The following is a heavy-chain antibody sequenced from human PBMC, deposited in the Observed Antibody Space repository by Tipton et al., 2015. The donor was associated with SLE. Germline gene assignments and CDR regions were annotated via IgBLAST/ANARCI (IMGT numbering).Heavy chain of an antibody. J-gene: IGHJ4*02. CDR2: INHSGST. Sequence: TLSLTCAVYGGSFSGYYWSWIRQPPGKGLEWIGEINHSGSTSYNPSLKSRVTTSVDTSKNQFSLKLSSVTAADTAVYYCARGQGRKRNYYDSSGYFDYWCQGTLVTVSS. V-gene: IGHV4-34*01. D-gene: IGHD3-22*01. CDR1: GGSFSGYY. CDR3: ARGQGRKRNYYDSSGYFDY.